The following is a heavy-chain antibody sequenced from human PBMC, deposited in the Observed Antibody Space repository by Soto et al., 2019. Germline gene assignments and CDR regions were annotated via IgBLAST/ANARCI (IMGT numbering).Heavy chain of an antibody. V-gene: IGHV3-30*18. J-gene: IGHJ4*02. CDR1: GFTFSNYG. CDR3: AKVRGYLITFGGFDY. Sequence: QVQLVESGGGVVQPGRSLRLSCVASGFTFSNYGIHWVRQAPGKGLEWVAIISYDGSNEYYADSVKGRFTISRDNSKNTLYLQMNSLRAEDTAVYYCAKVRGYLITFGGFDYWGQGTLVTVSS. CDR2: ISYDGSNE. D-gene: IGHD3-16*01.